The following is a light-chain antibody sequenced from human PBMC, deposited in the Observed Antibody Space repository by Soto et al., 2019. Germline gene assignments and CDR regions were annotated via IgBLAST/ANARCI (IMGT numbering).Light chain of an antibody. CDR3: SSYTSSTTLYV. Sequence: QSALTQPGSVSGSPGQSITISCTGTSSDVGGYNYVSWYQQHPGKAPKLMIYDVSNRPSGVSNRFSGSKSGNTASLTISGLQAEDEADYCCSSYTSSTTLYVFGTGTKLTVL. J-gene: IGLJ1*01. CDR1: SSDVGGYNY. V-gene: IGLV2-14*01. CDR2: DVS.